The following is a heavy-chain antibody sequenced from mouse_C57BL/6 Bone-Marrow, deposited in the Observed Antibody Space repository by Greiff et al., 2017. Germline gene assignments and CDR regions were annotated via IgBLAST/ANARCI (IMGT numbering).Heavy chain of an antibody. CDR1: GYTFTSYG. V-gene: IGHV1-81*01. D-gene: IGHD2-5*01. Sequence: QVQLQQSGPELVKPGASVKISCKASGYTFTSYGISWVKQRTGQGLEWIGEIYPRSGNTYYNEKFKGKATLTADKSSSTAYMELRSLTSEDSAVYVCARSRSNCARGFDYWGQGTTLTVSA. J-gene: IGHJ2*01. CDR3: ARSRSNCARGFDY. CDR2: IYPRSGNT.